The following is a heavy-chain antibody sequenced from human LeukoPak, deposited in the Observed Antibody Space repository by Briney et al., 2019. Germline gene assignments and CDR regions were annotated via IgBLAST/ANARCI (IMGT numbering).Heavy chain of an antibody. J-gene: IGHJ4*02. V-gene: IGHV1-2*02. CDR1: GYIFTSYY. CDR2: INTNSGGT. Sequence: ASVTVSCKASGYIFTSYYIHWVRQAPGQGLEWMGWINTNSGGTHYAQKFQGRVAMTSDTFIRTASMEVSRLRSDDTAVYYCARDPGANYFDFWGQGTLVTVSS. CDR3: ARDPGANYFDF. D-gene: IGHD7-27*01.